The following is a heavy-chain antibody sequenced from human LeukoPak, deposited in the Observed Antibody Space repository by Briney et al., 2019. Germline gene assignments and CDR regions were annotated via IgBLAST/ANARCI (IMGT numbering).Heavy chain of an antibody. J-gene: IGHJ6*02. D-gene: IGHD3-10*01. CDR1: GGSISSYY. Sequence: PSETLSLTCTVSGGSISSYYWSWIRQPPGKGLEWIGYIYYSGSTNYNPSLKSRVTISVDTSKNQFSLKLSSVTAADTAVYYCARDSGGGSAWYYCYGMDVWGQGTTVTVSS. CDR3: ARDSGGGSAWYYCYGMDV. CDR2: IYYSGST. V-gene: IGHV4-59*01.